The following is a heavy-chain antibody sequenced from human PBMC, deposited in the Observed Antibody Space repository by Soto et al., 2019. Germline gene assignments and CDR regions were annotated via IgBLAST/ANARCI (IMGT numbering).Heavy chain of an antibody. V-gene: IGHV1-3*01. CDR3: ARGCSGGSCYPYYYYYYMDV. CDR1: GYTSTYYA. CDR2: ISAGNGNT. Sequence: ASVKVSCKASGYTSTYYAIHWVRQAPGQRLEWMGWISAGNGNTKYSQKFQGRVTITRDTSASTAYMELSSLRSEDTAVYYCARGCSGGSCYPYYYYYYMDVWGKGTTVTVSS. D-gene: IGHD2-15*01. J-gene: IGHJ6*03.